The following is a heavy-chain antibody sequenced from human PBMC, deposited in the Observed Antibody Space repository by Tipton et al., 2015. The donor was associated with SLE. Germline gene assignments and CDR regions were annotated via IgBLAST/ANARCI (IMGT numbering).Heavy chain of an antibody. J-gene: IGHJ6*02. V-gene: IGHV4-59*01. D-gene: IGHD1-26*01. CDR2: ISYSGSS. CDR1: GDSINTDY. CDR3: ARVPVGRYFPYGVDV. Sequence: TLSLTCTVSGDSINTDYWSWIRQSPGKALEWIGHISYSGSSNYNPSLKSRVTISVDTSKSQFSLKLRSVTAADTAVYFCARVPVGRYFPYGVDVWGQGTTVTVS.